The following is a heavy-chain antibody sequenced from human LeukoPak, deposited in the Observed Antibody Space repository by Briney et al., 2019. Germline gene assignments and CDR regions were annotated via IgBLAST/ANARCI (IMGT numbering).Heavy chain of an antibody. CDR2: IYPGDSNA. Sequence: GESLKISCQGSGYSFANYWIGWVRQMPGKGLEWMGIIYPGDSNAKYSPPFEGQVTISVDKSIGSAYLRWNSLKASDTAMYYCATSLRFYYDTSGMPWDYWGQGTLVTVSS. V-gene: IGHV5-51*01. CDR1: GYSFANYW. CDR3: ATSLRFYYDTSGMPWDY. J-gene: IGHJ4*02. D-gene: IGHD3-22*01.